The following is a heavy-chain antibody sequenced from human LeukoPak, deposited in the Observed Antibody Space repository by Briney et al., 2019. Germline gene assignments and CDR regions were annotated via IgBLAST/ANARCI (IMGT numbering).Heavy chain of an antibody. CDR1: GYTFTSYG. J-gene: IGHJ4*02. D-gene: IGHD5-18*01. V-gene: IGHV1-18*01. CDR3: ARDSYGYWFDY. CDR2: ISAYNGNT. Sequence: TSVKVSCKASGYTFTSYGISWVRQAPGQGPEWMGWISAYNGNTNYAQKLQGRVTMTTDTSTSTAYMELRSLRSDDTAVYHCARDSYGYWFDYWGQGTLVTVSS.